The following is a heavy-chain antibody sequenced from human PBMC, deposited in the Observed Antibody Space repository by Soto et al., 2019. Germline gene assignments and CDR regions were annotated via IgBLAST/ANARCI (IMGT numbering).Heavy chain of an antibody. D-gene: IGHD3-16*02. V-gene: IGHV3-30-3*01. CDR3: ARENIYRAFDI. CDR2: ISYDGSNK. CDR1: GFTFSSYA. J-gene: IGHJ3*02. Sequence: QVQLVESGGGVVQPGRSLRLSCAASGFTFSSYAMHWVRQAPGKGLEWVAVISYDGSNKYYADSVKGRFTISRDNSENTLYLQMNSLRAEDTAVYYCARENIYRAFDIWGQGTMVTVSS.